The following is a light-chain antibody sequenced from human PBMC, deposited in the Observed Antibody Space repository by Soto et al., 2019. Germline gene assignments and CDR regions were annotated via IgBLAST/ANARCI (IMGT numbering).Light chain of an antibody. J-gene: IGLJ1*01. CDR1: SSDVGSYKY. Sequence: QSALTQPASVSGSPGQSITISCTGTSSDVGSYKYVSWYQQHPGQAPKLMIYNVSNRPSGVSDRFSGSKSGNTASLTISGLQAEDEADYYCNSYTGTSALVFG. V-gene: IGLV2-14*01. CDR2: NVS. CDR3: NSYTGTSALV.